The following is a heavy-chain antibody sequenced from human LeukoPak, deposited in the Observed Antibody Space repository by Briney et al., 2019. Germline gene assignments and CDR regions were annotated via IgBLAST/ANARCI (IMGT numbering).Heavy chain of an antibody. CDR1: GYTFTSYY. CDR2: INPNSGGT. CDR3: ARALSSGYYSGFDY. D-gene: IGHD3-22*01. V-gene: IGHV1-2*02. J-gene: IGHJ4*02. Sequence: ASVKVSCKASGYTFTSYYMHRVRQAPGQGLEWMGWINPNSGGTNYAQKFQGRVTMTRDTSISTAYMELSRLRSDDTAVYYCARALSSGYYSGFDYWGQGTLVTVSS.